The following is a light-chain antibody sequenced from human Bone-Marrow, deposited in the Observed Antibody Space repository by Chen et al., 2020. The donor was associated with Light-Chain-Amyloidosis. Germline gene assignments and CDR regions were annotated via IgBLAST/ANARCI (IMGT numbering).Light chain of an antibody. CDR1: QDITNL. J-gene: IGKJ5*01. CDR2: LAS. V-gene: IGKV1-12*01. Sequence: DIQMTTSPSCWSASIGDSVSITCRASQDITNLLGWYQQKPGKAQKLLIYLASNLHTGVPSIFSASGFGTFFTLTINNVQPEDFGSYYCQQADKFPITFGQGTRL. CDR3: QQADKFPIT.